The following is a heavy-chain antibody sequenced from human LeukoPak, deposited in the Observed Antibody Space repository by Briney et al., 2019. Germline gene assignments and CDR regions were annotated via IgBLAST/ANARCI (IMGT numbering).Heavy chain of an antibody. J-gene: IGHJ6*03. CDR2: IYYSGST. V-gene: IGHV4-59*11. CDR1: GGSISSHY. D-gene: IGHD3-10*01. CDR3: ARVYGSGSYYTSYYYYYMDV. Sequence: PSETLSLTCTVSGGSISSHYWSWIRQPPGKGLEWIGYIYYSGSTNYNPSLKSRVTISVDTSKNQFSLKLSSATAADTAVYYCARVYGSGSYYTSYYYYYMDVWGKGTTVTVSS.